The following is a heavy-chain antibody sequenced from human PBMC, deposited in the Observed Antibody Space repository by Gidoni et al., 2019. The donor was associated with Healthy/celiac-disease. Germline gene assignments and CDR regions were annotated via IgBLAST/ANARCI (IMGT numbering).Heavy chain of an antibody. CDR2: ISGSGGST. CDR1: GFTFSSYC. V-gene: IGHV3-23*01. Sequence: EVQLLESGGGLVQPGGSLRVPCAASGFTFSSYCLSWVRQAPGKGLGLVSAISGSGGSTYYADSVKGRFTISRDNSKNTLYLQMNSLRAEDTAVYYCAKEDLGAPVKYYYYYGMDVWGQGTTVTVSS. J-gene: IGHJ6*02. CDR3: AKEDLGAPVKYYYYYGMDV. D-gene: IGHD1-26*01.